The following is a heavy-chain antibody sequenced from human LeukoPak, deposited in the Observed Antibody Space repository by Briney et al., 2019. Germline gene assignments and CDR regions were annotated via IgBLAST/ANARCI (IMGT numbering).Heavy chain of an antibody. CDR3: ARANNFDY. CDR1: GFTFDDYA. Sequence: GGSLRLSCAASGFTFDDYAMHWVRQVPGEGLVWVSRINFDGSSTNYADSVKGRFTISRDNAKNTLYLQMSSLRVEDTAVYSCARANNFDYWSQGTLVTVSS. V-gene: IGHV3-74*01. CDR2: INFDGSST. J-gene: IGHJ4*02. D-gene: IGHD1/OR15-1a*01.